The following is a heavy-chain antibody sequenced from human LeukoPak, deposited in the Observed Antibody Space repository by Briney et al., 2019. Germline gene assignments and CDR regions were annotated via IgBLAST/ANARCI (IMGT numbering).Heavy chain of an antibody. J-gene: IGHJ4*02. V-gene: IGHV1-2*06. CDR2: INPNSGGT. D-gene: IGHD6-19*01. CDR3: ARGWSSGSLGLDY. Sequence: GASVKVSCKASGYTFTGYYLHWVRQAPGQGLEWMGRINPNSGGTNYAQKFQGGVTMTRDTSISTAYMELSRLRSDDTAVYYCARGWSSGSLGLDYWGQGTLVTVSS. CDR1: GYTFTGYY.